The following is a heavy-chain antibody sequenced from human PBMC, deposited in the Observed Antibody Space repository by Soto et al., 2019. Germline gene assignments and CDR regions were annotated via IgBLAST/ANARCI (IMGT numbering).Heavy chain of an antibody. CDR3: ATNYGSGSTHFDY. J-gene: IGHJ4*02. V-gene: IGHV1-69*02. CDR2: IIPMVGMA. D-gene: IGHD3-10*01. Sequence: QVQLVQSGAEVKKPGSSVKVSCAASEGTFDSYTINWVRQAPGLGPEWMGRIIPMVGMADYVQKFQGRVTFFADKSTSTAYIVLSSLRSEDTAVYYCATNYGSGSTHFDYWGQGTLVTVSS. CDR1: EGTFDSYT.